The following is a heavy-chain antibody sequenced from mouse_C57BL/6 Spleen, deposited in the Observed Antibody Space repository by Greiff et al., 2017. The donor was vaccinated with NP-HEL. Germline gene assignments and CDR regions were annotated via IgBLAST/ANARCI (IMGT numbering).Heavy chain of an antibody. CDR3: ARSNDGYYVSWFAY. CDR1: GYTFTSYW. D-gene: IGHD2-3*01. V-gene: IGHV1-64*01. J-gene: IGHJ3*01. CDR2: IHPNSGST. Sequence: QVQLQQPGAELVKPGASVKLSCKASGYTFTSYWKHWVKQRPGQGLEWIGMIHPNSGSTNYNEKFKSKATLTVDKSSSTAYRQLSSLTSEDSAVYYGARSNDGYYVSWFAYWGQGTLVTVSA.